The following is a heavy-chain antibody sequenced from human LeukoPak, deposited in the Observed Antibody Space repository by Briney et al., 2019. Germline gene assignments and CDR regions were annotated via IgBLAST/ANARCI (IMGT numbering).Heavy chain of an antibody. CDR3: ARDPNNYYDSISGKDV. CDR1: GGSFSGYY. CDR2: INHSGST. Sequence: SETLSLTCAVYGGSFSGYYWSWIRQPPGKGLEWIGEINHSGSTNYNPSLKSRVTISVDTSKNQFSLKLSSVTAADTAVYYCARDPNNYYDSISGKDVWGQGTTVTVSS. D-gene: IGHD3-22*01. J-gene: IGHJ6*02. V-gene: IGHV4-34*01.